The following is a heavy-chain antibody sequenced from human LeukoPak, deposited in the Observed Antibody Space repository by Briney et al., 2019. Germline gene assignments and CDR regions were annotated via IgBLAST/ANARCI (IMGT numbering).Heavy chain of an antibody. Sequence: SETLSPTCAVSGYSISSGYYWGWIRQPPGKGLEWIGSIYHSGSTYYNPSLKSRVTISVDTSKNQFSLKLSSVTAADTAVYYCAIESRITMVRGVISWFDPWGQGTLVTVSS. J-gene: IGHJ5*02. CDR1: GYSISSGYY. V-gene: IGHV4-38-2*01. D-gene: IGHD3-10*01. CDR3: AIESRITMVRGVISWFDP. CDR2: IYHSGST.